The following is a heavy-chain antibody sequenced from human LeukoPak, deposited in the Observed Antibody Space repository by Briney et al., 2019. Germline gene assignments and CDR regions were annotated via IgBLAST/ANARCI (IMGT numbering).Heavy chain of an antibody. CDR2: IYTSGST. CDR3: ARGYMFAYSLYFDY. Sequence: SETLSLTCTVSGGSISSYYWSWIRQPADKGLEWIGRIYTSGSTNYNPSLKNRVTMSVDTSKNQFSLKLSSVTAADTAVYYCARGYMFAYSLYFDYWGQGTLVTVSS. CDR1: GGSISSYY. J-gene: IGHJ4*02. D-gene: IGHD3-10*02. V-gene: IGHV4-4*07.